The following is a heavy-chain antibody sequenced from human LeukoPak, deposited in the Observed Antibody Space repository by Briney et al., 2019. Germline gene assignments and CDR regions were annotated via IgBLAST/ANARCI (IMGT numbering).Heavy chain of an antibody. CDR3: AKPTYSSYYFDY. J-gene: IGHJ4*02. Sequence: AGGSLRLSCAASGFTFSSYGMHWVRQAPGKGLEWVAVISYDGSNKYYADSVKGRFTISRDNSKNTLYLQMNSLRAEDTAVYYCAKPTYSSYYFDYWGQGTLVTVSS. CDR2: ISYDGSNK. D-gene: IGHD6-6*01. CDR1: GFTFSSYG. V-gene: IGHV3-30*18.